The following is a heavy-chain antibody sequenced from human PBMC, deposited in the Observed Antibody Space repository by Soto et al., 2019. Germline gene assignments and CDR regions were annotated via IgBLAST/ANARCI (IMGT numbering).Heavy chain of an antibody. CDR3: AICGAIFGVVIILDYYYGMDV. V-gene: IGHV1-8*01. D-gene: IGHD3-3*01. Sequence: ASVKVSCKASGYTFTSYDINWVRQATGQGLEWMGWMNPNSGNTGYAQKFQGRVNMTRNTSISTAYMKLSSLRSEDTTVYYCAICGAIFGVVIILDYYYGMDVWGQGTTVTVSS. CDR2: MNPNSGNT. CDR1: GYTFTSYD. J-gene: IGHJ6*02.